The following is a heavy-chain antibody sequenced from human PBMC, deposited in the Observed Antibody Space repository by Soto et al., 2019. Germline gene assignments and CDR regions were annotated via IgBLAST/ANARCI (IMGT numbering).Heavy chain of an antibody. Sequence: QVQLVQSGAEVKKPGASVKVSCKASGYTFTSYGISWVRQAPGHGLEGMGWISAYNGNTIYAQKLQGRVTMTTDTATSNAYMEPRSLRSDDTAMYYCAREHGDYVEWFDPWGQGTLVTVSS. D-gene: IGHD4-17*01. CDR2: ISAYNGNT. CDR3: AREHGDYVEWFDP. V-gene: IGHV1-18*01. J-gene: IGHJ5*02. CDR1: GYTFTSYG.